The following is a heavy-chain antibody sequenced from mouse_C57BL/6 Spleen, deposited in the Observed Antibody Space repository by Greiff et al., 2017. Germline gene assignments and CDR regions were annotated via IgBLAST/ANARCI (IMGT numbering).Heavy chain of an antibody. V-gene: IGHV1-82*01. J-gene: IGHJ1*03. CDR2: IYPGDGDT. D-gene: IGHD1-1*01. Sequence: QVQLQQSGPELVKPGASVKISCKASGYAFSSSWMNWVKQRPGKGLEWIGRIYPGDGDTNYNGKFKGKATLTADKSSSTAYMQLSSLTSEDSAVYFCARGGFTTVVATDWYFDVWGTGTTVTVSS. CDR1: GYAFSSSW. CDR3: ARGGFTTVVATDWYFDV.